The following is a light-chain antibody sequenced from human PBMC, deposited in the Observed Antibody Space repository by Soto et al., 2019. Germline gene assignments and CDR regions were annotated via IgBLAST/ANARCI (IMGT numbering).Light chain of an antibody. V-gene: IGKV1-33*01. J-gene: IGKJ3*01. CDR1: HDIRDH. CDR2: DAS. CDR3: HQYDNLSQT. Sequence: IQMTQSASSVSASVGDRVTLTSQASHDIRDHLNWYQQKPGKPPKLLIYDASNLQTGVPSRFSGSGSGTDFTFTISSLQPEDIATYFCHQYDNLSQTFGPGTKVDIK.